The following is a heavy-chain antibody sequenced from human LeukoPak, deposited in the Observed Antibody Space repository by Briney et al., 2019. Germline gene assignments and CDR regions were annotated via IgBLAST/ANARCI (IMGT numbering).Heavy chain of an antibody. D-gene: IGHD5-18*01. V-gene: IGHV5-51*01. CDR3: ARHSESSSGYLDYLDY. J-gene: IGHJ4*02. CDR2: IYPGDSDT. Sequence: GESLKISCKASGYRFSSYWIGWVRQMPGKGLEWMGIIYPGDSDTRYSPSFQGQVTISADKSITTAYLQWSSLKASDTAMYYCARHSESSSGYLDYLDYWVQGTLVTVSS. CDR1: GYRFSSYW.